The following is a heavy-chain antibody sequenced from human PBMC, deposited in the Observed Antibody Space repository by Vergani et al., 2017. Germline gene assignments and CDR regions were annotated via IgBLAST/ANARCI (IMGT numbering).Heavy chain of an antibody. CDR2: ISGRSNYI. Sequence: EVQLQESGGGLVKPGGSLRVSCAASGFSFSTYSINWVRQAPGKGLEWVSSISGRSNYIYYADSLKGRFTISRDNSKNSVYLQMNSLKTEDTAVYYCTTYCSGGSCYSYAFDIWGQGTMVTVSS. V-gene: IGHV3-21*04. CDR1: GFSFSTYS. D-gene: IGHD2-15*01. CDR3: TTYCSGGSCYSYAFDI. J-gene: IGHJ3*02.